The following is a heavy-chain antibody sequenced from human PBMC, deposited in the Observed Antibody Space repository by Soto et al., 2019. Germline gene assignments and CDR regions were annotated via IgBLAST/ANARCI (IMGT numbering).Heavy chain of an antibody. D-gene: IGHD5-12*01. V-gene: IGHV1-18*01. J-gene: IGHJ5*02. CDR2: ISTYSGDT. CDR1: GYTLFTYD. CDR3: ARHHGPTTSENWFDT. Sequence: ASVKVSCKASGYTLFTYDISWVRQAPGQGLEWMGWISTYSGDTKYAQKFQGRVTMTTDTSTTTAYLELRSLRSDDTAVYYCARHHGPTTSENWFDTWGQGPLVTVSS.